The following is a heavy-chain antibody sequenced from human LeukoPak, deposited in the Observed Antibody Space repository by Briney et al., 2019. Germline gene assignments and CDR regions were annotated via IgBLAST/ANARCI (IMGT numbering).Heavy chain of an antibody. J-gene: IGHJ4*02. CDR2: ISYDGSNE. CDR3: AKAHLAATIMIELDF. D-gene: IGHD5-12*01. Sequence: GGSLRLSCAASGFTFSSYGMHWVRQAPGKGLEWVAVISYDGSNEYYVDSVKGRFTISRDNSKNTLYLQMNGLRAEDTAVYYCAKAHLAATIMIELDFWGQGTLVTVSS. CDR1: GFTFSSYG. V-gene: IGHV3-30*18.